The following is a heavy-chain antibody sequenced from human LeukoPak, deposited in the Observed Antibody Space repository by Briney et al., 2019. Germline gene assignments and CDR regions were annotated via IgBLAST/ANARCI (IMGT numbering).Heavy chain of an antibody. CDR3: ARDGGELWPLDE. D-gene: IGHD3-10*01. J-gene: IGHJ4*02. Sequence: GGSLRLSCVASGFPFKGYWMTWVRQSPGKGLDWVANIKPDGSETNYLDSVKGRFIISRDNARDSLFLEMNNLRVDDTAVYYCARDGGELWPLDEWGQGILVTVSS. CDR2: IKPDGSET. V-gene: IGHV3-7*01. CDR1: GFPFKGYW.